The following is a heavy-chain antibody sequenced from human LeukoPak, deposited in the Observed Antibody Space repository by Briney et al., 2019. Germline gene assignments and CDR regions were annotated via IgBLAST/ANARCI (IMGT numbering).Heavy chain of an antibody. J-gene: IGHJ3*02. V-gene: IGHV3-53*01. D-gene: IGHD2/OR15-2a*01. Sequence: PGGSLRLSCAASGFTVSSNYMSWVRQAPGKGLEWVSVIYSGGSTYYADSVKGRFTISRDNSKNTLYLQMNSLRAEDTAVYYCAKLIEYDAFDIWGQGTMVTVSS. CDR3: AKLIEYDAFDI. CDR1: GFTVSSNY. CDR2: IYSGGST.